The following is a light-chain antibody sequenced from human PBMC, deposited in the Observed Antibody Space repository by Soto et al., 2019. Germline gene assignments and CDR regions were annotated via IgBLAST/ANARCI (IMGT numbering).Light chain of an antibody. V-gene: IGLV2-14*01. CDR3: SSYTSTTTQYV. J-gene: IGLJ1*01. Sequence: SALTQPASVSGSPGQSITIPCTGTSSDVGGYNHVSWDQQHPGQAPKVVIYEVSYWPPGGSNRFSGSKSGNTAPLIISGLQSEVEVDYYSSSYTSTTTQYVFGTGTKLTVL. CDR2: EVS. CDR1: SSDVGGYNH.